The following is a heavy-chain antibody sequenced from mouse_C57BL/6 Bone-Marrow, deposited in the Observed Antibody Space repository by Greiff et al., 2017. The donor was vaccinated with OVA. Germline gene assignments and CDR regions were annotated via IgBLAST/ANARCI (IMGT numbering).Heavy chain of an antibody. CDR2: IYPRDGST. Sequence: LQESGPELVKPGASVKLSCKASGYTFTSYDINWVKQRPGQGLEWIGWIYPRDGSTKYNEKFKGKATLTVDTSSSTAYMELHSLTSEDSAVYFCAREGVTTVVRAMDYWGQGTSVTGSS. CDR3: AREGVTTVVRAMDY. D-gene: IGHD1-1*01. CDR1: GYTFTSYD. J-gene: IGHJ4*01. V-gene: IGHV1-85*01.